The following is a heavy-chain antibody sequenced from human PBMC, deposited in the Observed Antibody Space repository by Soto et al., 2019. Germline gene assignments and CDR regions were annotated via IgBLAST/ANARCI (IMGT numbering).Heavy chain of an antibody. J-gene: IGHJ6*02. CDR1: GFTFDDYA. CDR2: ISWNSGSI. Sequence: EVQLVESRGGLVQPGRSLRLSCAASGFTFDDYAMHWVRQAPGKGLEWVSGISWNSGSIGYADSVKGRFTISRDNAKNSLYLQMNSLRAEDTALYYCAKELIAVAGDYYYYGMDVWGQGTTVTVSS. CDR3: AKELIAVAGDYYYYGMDV. V-gene: IGHV3-9*01. D-gene: IGHD6-19*01.